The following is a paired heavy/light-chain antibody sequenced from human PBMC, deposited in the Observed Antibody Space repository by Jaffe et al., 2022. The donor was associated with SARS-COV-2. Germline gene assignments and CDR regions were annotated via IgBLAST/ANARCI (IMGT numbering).Light chain of an antibody. CDR2: WAS. CDR1: RSILYNVVNKDC. Sequence: DIVMTQSPDSLAVSLGERATINCKSSRSILYNVVNKDCLAWFQQKPGQPPKLLINWASSRESGVPDRFSGSGSGTDFTLTISSLQAEDVAVYYCQQFASVPWTFGPGTKVEIK. CDR3: QQFASVPWT. V-gene: IGKV4-1*01. J-gene: IGKJ1*01.
Heavy chain of an antibody. Sequence: QVQLVESGGGVVQPGRSLRLSCAASGFAFSDFAMHWVRQAPDKGLEWLTFMSFDGSSTYSVDSVRGRFTVSRDNLKSTLYLQMNNLRLEDTAVYYCARDPRTNRDDYGPPLDSWGQGAPV. CDR2: MSFDGSST. CDR3: ARDPRTNRDDYGPPLDS. D-gene: IGHD3-16*01. CDR1: GFAFSDFA. J-gene: IGHJ4*02. V-gene: IGHV3-30-3*01.